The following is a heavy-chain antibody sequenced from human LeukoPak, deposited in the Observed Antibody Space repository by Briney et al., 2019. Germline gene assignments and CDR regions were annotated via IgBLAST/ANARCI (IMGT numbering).Heavy chain of an antibody. V-gene: IGHV1-18*01. D-gene: IGHD2-15*01. CDR2: ISAYNGNT. CDR3: ARERLRYCSGGSCYPVPLDY. J-gene: IGHJ4*02. CDR1: GYTFTSYG. Sequence: ASVKVSCKASGYTFTSYGISWVRQAPGQGLEWMGWISAYNGNTNYAQKLQGRVTMTTDTSTSTAYMELRSLRSDDTAVYYCARERLRYCSGGSCYPVPLDYWGQGTLVTVSS.